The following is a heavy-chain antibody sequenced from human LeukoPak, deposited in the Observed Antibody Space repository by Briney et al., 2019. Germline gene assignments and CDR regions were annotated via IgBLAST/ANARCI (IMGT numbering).Heavy chain of an antibody. V-gene: IGHV1-69*06. J-gene: IGHJ4*02. Sequence: ASVKVSCKASGGTFSSYAISWVRQAPGQGLEWMGGIIPIFGTAIYAQKFQGRVTMTEDTSTDTAYMELSSLRSEDTAVYYCATDRHSGSYYPRDYWGQGTLVTVSS. CDR1: GGTFSSYA. CDR3: ATDRHSGSYYPRDY. D-gene: IGHD1-26*01. CDR2: IIPIFGTA.